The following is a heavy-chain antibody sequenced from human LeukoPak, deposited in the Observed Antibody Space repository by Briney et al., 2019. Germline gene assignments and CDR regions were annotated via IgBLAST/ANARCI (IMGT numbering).Heavy chain of an antibody. CDR2: INTDGTVT. V-gene: IGHV3-74*01. J-gene: IGHJ4*02. D-gene: IGHD6-19*01. CDR1: GFTFSKYW. Sequence: PGGPLRLSCAASGFTFSKYWMLWVRQPPGKGLESVSRINTDGTVTTYADSVKGRFTVSRDNADNTMFLQMNSVRDEDTAVYYCATKQWLAPPPDSWGQGTPVTVSS. CDR3: ATKQWLAPPPDS.